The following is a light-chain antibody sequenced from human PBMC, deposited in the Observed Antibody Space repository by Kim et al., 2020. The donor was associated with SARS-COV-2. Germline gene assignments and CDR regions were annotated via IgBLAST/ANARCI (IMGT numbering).Light chain of an antibody. CDR3: CTYAGRFTSV. CDR1: SNDLGAYNY. Sequence: QSAQTQPRSVSGSPGQSVAISCTGTSNDLGAYNYVSWYQQHPGKAPKLMIYDVSVRPSGVPDRFSGSKSGNTASLTISGLQADDEADYYCCTYAGRFTSVFGTGTKVTVL. V-gene: IGLV2-11*01. CDR2: DVS. J-gene: IGLJ1*01.